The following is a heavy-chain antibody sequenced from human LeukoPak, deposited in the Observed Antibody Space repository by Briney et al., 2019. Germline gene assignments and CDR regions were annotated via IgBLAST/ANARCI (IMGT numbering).Heavy chain of an antibody. V-gene: IGHV3-21*01. CDR3: AREKPSSDYYDSSGYYAY. D-gene: IGHD3-22*01. CDR2: ISSSSSYI. J-gene: IGHJ4*02. CDR1: GFTFSSYG. Sequence: GGSLRLSCAASGFTFSSYGMNWVRQAPGKGLEWVSSISSSSSYIYYADSVKGRFTISRDNAKNSLYLQMNSLRAEDTAVYYCAREKPSSDYYDSSGYYAYWGQGTLVTVSS.